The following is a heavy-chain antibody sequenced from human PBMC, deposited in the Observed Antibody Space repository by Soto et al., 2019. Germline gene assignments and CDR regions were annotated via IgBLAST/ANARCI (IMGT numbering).Heavy chain of an antibody. CDR1: GGSISSYY. D-gene: IGHD2-2*01. V-gene: IGHV4-59*08. J-gene: IGHJ4*02. CDR3: ARSIVVVPAATPVFDY. Sequence: SETLSLTCTVSGGSISSYYWSWIRQPPGKGLEWIGDIYYSGSTNYNPSLKSRVTISVDTSKNQFSLKLSSVTAADTAVYYCARSIVVVPAATPVFDYWGQGTLVTVSS. CDR2: IYYSGST.